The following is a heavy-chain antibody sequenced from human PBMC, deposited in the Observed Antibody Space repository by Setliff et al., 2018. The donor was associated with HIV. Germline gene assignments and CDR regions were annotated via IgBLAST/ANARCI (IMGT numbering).Heavy chain of an antibody. J-gene: IGHJ4*02. Sequence: GGSLRLSCAASGFTFSGYWMSWVRQAPGKGLEWVANINQDGGETYYKDSVKGRLAISRDNSKNTVYLQMNSLRAEDTAVYYCAKNGRVVRYYLGKWGQGTLVTVSS. V-gene: IGHV3-7*03. CDR3: AKNGRVVRYYLGK. CDR1: GFTFSGYW. CDR2: INQDGGET. D-gene: IGHD3-3*01.